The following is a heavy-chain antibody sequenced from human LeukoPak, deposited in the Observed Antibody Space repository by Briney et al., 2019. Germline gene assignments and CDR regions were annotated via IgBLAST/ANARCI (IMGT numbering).Heavy chain of an antibody. J-gene: IGHJ5*02. Sequence: SETLSLTCAVYGGSFSGYYWSWIRQPPGKGLEWIGEINHSGSTNYNPSLKSRVTISVDTSKNQFSLKLSSVTAADTAVYYCARFPPYYDSSSGFDPWGQGTLVTVSS. D-gene: IGHD3-22*01. V-gene: IGHV4-34*01. CDR3: ARFPPYYDSSSGFDP. CDR2: INHSGST. CDR1: GGSFSGYY.